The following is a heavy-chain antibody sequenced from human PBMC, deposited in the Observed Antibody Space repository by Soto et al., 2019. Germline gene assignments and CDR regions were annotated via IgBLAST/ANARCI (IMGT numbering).Heavy chain of an antibody. CDR2: IYTSGST. CDR1: GGSISSYY. J-gene: IGHJ6*02. CDR3: ARDSWSGPAYYYYGMDV. V-gene: IGHV4-4*07. D-gene: IGHD3-3*01. Sequence: QVQLQESGPGLVKPSETLSLTCTVSGGSISSYYWSWIRQPAGKGLEWIGRIYTSGSTNYNPSLKSRVTMSVDTSKHQFSLKLSSVTAADTAVYYCARDSWSGPAYYYYGMDVWGQGTTVTVSS.